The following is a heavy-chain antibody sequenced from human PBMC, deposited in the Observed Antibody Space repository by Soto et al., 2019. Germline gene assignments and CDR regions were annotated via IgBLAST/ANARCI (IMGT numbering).Heavy chain of an antibody. Sequence: SETLSLTCAVYGGSFSGYYWSWIRQPPGKGLEWIGEINHSGSTNYNPSLKSRVTISVDTSKNQFSLKLSSVTAADTAVYYCARGYCSGGSCYSFFFYLVGYYGMDVWGQGTTVTVSS. CDR3: ARGYCSGGSCYSFFFYLVGYYGMDV. V-gene: IGHV4-34*01. CDR1: GGSFSGYY. CDR2: INHSGST. J-gene: IGHJ6*02. D-gene: IGHD2-15*01.